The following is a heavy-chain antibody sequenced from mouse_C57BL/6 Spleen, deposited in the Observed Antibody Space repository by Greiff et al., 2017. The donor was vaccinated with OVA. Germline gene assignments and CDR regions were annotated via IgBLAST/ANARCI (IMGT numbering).Heavy chain of an antibody. CDR1: GYTFTSYW. CDR2: IYPGSGST. J-gene: IGHJ2*01. Sequence: QVQLQQPGAELVKPGASVKMSCKASGYTFTSYWITWVKQRPGQGLEWIGDIYPGSGSTNYNEKFKSKATLTVDTSSSTAYMQLSSLTSEDSAVYYCEREEITTVVAGGYFDCWGQGTTLTVSS. V-gene: IGHV1-55*01. CDR3: EREEITTVVAGGYFDC. D-gene: IGHD1-1*01.